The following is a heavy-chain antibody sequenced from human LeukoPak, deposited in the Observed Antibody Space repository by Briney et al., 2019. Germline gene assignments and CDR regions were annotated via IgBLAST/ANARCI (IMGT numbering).Heavy chain of an antibody. D-gene: IGHD3-22*01. CDR1: GGSISSYY. Sequence: PSETLSLTCTVSGGSISSYYWSWIRQPPGKGLEWIGYFYTSGSTNYNPSLKSRVTISVDTSKNQFSLKLSSVTAADTAVYYCARLPTDYYDSSGYYSLWGQGTLVTVSS. CDR3: ARLPTDYYDSSGYYSL. J-gene: IGHJ4*02. V-gene: IGHV4-4*09. CDR2: FYTSGST.